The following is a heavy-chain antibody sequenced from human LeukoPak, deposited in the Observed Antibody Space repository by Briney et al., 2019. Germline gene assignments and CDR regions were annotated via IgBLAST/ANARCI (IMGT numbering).Heavy chain of an antibody. Sequence: ASVKVSCKVSGYTFTELAIHWVRRAPGKGLEWMGGFDPEDGKIIYAQKFQGRVTMPEDSSIDTAYMELSGLISEDTALSYCVIWSGYFRTDYWGQGTLVTVSS. CDR3: VIWSGYFRTDY. V-gene: IGHV1-24*01. CDR2: FDPEDGKI. CDR1: GYTFTELA. J-gene: IGHJ4*02. D-gene: IGHD3-3*01.